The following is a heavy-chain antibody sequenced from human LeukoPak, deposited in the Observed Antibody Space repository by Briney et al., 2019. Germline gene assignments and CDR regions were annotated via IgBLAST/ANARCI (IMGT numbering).Heavy chain of an antibody. CDR3: AKGGGGRLIYYYYMDV. J-gene: IGHJ6*03. CDR1: GFTFSNYW. CDR2: IKQDRSEK. D-gene: IGHD3-16*01. Sequence: PGGSLRLSCAASGFTFSNYWMNWVRQAPGKGLEWVANIKQDRSEKYYVDSVKGRFTISRDNGKNSLYLQMNSLRAEDMALYYCAKGGGGRLIYYYYMDVWGKGTTVTVSS. V-gene: IGHV3-7*03.